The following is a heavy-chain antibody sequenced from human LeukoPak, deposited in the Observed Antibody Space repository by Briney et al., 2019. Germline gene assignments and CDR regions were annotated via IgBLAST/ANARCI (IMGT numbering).Heavy chain of an antibody. CDR1: GYTFTSYA. J-gene: IGHJ4*02. CDR2: INAGNGNT. D-gene: IGHD2-15*01. V-gene: IGHV1-3*01. CDR3: ARIYCSGGSCYSLGEWYFDY. Sequence: ASVKVSCKASGYTFTSYAMHWVRQAPGQRLEWMGWINAGNGNTKYSQKFQGRVTITRDTSASTAYMELSSLRSEGTAVYYCARIYCSGGSCYSLGEWYFDYWGQGTLVTVSS.